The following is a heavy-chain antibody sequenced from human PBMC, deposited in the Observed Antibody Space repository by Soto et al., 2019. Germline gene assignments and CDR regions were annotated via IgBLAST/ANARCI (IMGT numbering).Heavy chain of an antibody. CDR3: ARFPGRTYSKITTNYYMDV. CDR1: GGSISSGGYY. D-gene: IGHD4-4*01. CDR2: IYYSGST. J-gene: IGHJ6*03. Sequence: SETLSLTCTVSGGSISSGGYYWSWIRQHPGKGLEWIGYIYYSGSTYYNQSLKSRVTISVDTSKNQFSLKLSSVTAADTAVYYCARFPGRTYSKITTNYYMDVWGKGTTVTVSS. V-gene: IGHV4-31*03.